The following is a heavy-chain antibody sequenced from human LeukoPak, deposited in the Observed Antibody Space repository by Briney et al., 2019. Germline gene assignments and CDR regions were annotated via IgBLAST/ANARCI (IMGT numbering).Heavy chain of an antibody. J-gene: IGHJ5*02. D-gene: IGHD2-2*01. CDR3: AREHCSSTSCPKLNWLDP. CDR1: GFTFSSYS. CDR2: ISSSSSTI. V-gene: IGHV3-48*01. Sequence: PGGSLRLSCAASGFTFSSYSMNWVRQAPGKGLEWVSYISSSSSTIYYADSVKGRFTISRDNAKNSLYLQMNSLRAEDTAAYYCAREHCSSTSCPKLNWLDPWGQGTLVTVSS.